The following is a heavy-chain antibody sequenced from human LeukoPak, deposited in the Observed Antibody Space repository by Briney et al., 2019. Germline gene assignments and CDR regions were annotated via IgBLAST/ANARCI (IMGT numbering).Heavy chain of an antibody. CDR1: GFTFSSYA. D-gene: IGHD3-22*01. J-gene: IGHJ4*02. CDR2: ISGSGGST. Sequence: GGSLRLSCAASGFTFSSYAMSWVRQAPGKGLEWVSAISGSGGSTYYADSVKGRFTISRDNSKNTLYLQMNSLRAEDTAVYYCAKEGREGYYDSSSYFDYWGQGTLVTVSS. V-gene: IGHV3-23*01. CDR3: AKEGREGYYDSSSYFDY.